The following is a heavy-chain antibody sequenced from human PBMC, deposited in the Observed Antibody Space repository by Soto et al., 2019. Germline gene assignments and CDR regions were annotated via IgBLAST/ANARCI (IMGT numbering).Heavy chain of an antibody. CDR1: GFTFSSYW. CDR2: INTDGSST. Sequence: EVQLVESGGGLVQPGGSLRLSCAASGFTFSSYWMHWVRQAPGKGLVWISRINTDGSSTSYVDSVQGRFTISRDNGKNTLFLQMNSLRGADTAVYYCARRSSGVTRGLHYWGQGTLVTVSS. D-gene: IGHD2-15*01. CDR3: ARRSSGVTRGLHY. J-gene: IGHJ4*02. V-gene: IGHV3-74*01.